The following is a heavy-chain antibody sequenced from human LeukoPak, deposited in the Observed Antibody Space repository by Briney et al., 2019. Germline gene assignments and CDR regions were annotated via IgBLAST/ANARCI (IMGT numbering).Heavy chain of an antibody. J-gene: IGHJ3*02. CDR1: GFTVSSNY. V-gene: IGHV3-66*01. D-gene: IGHD3-22*01. CDR2: IYSGGST. Sequence: GGSLRLSCAASGFTVSSNYMSWVRQAPGKGLEWVSVIYSGGSTYYADSVKGRFTISRDNSKNTLYLQMNSLRAEDTAVYYCAREWYYYDSSGYLYRFDAFDIWGQGTMVTVSS. CDR3: AREWYYYDSSGYLYRFDAFDI.